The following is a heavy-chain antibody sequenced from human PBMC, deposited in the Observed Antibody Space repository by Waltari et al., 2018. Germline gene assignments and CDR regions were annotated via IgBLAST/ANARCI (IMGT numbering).Heavy chain of an antibody. D-gene: IGHD3-10*01. V-gene: IGHV4-59*08. CDR1: GGSISSYY. CDR3: ARHESSSGYYGMDV. Sequence: QVQLQESGPGLVKPSETLSLTCTVSGGSISSYYWSWIRQPPGKGLEWIGYIYYSGSTTYNPSLKSRVTRSVDTSKCQFSLKVSSVTAADTAVYYCARHESSSGYYGMDVWGQGTTVTVSS. J-gene: IGHJ6*02. CDR2: IYYSGST.